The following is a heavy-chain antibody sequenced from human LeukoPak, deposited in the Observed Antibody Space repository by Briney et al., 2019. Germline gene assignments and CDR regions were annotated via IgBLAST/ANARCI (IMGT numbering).Heavy chain of an antibody. Sequence: ASVKVSCKASGGTFSSYAISWVRQAPGQGLEWMGWINPNTGNPTYAQGFTGRFVFSLDTSVSTTYLQISSLKAEDTAVYYCARAYQRLGGLSFPDQWGQGTLVSVSS. J-gene: IGHJ5*02. CDR3: ARAYQRLGGLSFPDQ. CDR1: GGTFSSYA. D-gene: IGHD3-16*02. V-gene: IGHV7-4-1*02. CDR2: INPNTGNP.